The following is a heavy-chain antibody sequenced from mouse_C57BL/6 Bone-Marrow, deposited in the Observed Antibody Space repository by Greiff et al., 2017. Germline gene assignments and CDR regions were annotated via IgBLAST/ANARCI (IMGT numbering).Heavy chain of an antibody. D-gene: IGHD2-2*01. CDR1: GYTFTDYE. Sequence: QVQLQQSGAELVRPGASVTLSCKASGYTFTDYEMHWVKQTPVHGLEWIGAIDPETGGTAYNQKFKGKAILTVDKSSSTAYMERRSLTSEDSAVYCCTRGGDGCDGAWFAYWGQGTLVTVSA. J-gene: IGHJ3*01. V-gene: IGHV1-15*01. CDR3: TRGGDGCDGAWFAY. CDR2: IDPETGGT.